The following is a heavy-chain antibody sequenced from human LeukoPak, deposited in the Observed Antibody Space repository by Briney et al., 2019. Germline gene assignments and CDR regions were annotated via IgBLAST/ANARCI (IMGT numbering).Heavy chain of an antibody. J-gene: IGHJ4*02. V-gene: IGHV1-3*01. CDR3: ARGGVVPAAHLGY. D-gene: IGHD2-2*01. CDR1: GYPFTSYA. Sequence: ASVKVSCKASGYPFTSYAMHWVRQAPGQRLEWMGWINAGNGNTKYSQKFQGRVTITRDTSASTAYMELSSLRSEDTAVYYCARGGVVPAAHLGYWGQGTLVTVSS. CDR2: INAGNGNT.